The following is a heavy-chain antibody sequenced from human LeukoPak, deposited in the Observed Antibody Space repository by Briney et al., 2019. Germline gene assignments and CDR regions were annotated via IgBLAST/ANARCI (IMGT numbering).Heavy chain of an antibody. CDR2: INHSGST. CDR1: GGSISSTNYY. D-gene: IGHD2-2*01. J-gene: IGHJ3*02. Sequence: SETLSLTCAVSGGSISSTNYYWSWIRQPPGKGLEWIGEINHSGSTNYNPSLKSRVTISVDTSKNQFSLKLSSVTAADTAVYYCASTVVVPAVDAFDIWGQGTMVTVSS. CDR3: ASTVVVPAVDAFDI. V-gene: IGHV4-39*07.